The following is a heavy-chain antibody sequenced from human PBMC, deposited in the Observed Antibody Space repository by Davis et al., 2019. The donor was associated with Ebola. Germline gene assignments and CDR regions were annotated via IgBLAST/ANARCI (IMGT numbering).Heavy chain of an antibody. CDR3: ARVGDYKDWYFDL. CDR1: GFPFSSYA. Sequence: GESLKIPCAASGFPFSSYALHWVRQAPGKGLEWVAVISYDGSNKYYADSVKGRFTITRNNSKNMLYLQMGSLRAEDMAVYYCARVGDYKDWYFDLWGRGTLVTVSS. D-gene: IGHD3-16*01. V-gene: IGHV3-30*14. CDR2: ISYDGSNK. J-gene: IGHJ2*01.